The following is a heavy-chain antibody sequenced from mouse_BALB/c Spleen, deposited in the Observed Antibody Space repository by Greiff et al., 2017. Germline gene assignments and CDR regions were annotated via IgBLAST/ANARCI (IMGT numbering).Heavy chain of an antibody. CDR3: ARRGNDY. V-gene: IGHV1-84*02. CDR1: GYTFTDYY. J-gene: IGHJ2*01. CDR2: IYPGSGNT. Sequence: QVQLQQSGAELARPGASVKLSCKASGYTFTDYYINWVKQRTGQGLEWIGEIYPGSGNTYYNEKFKGKATLTVDTSSSTAYMQLSSLTSEDTAVYFCARRGNDYWGQGTTLTVSS.